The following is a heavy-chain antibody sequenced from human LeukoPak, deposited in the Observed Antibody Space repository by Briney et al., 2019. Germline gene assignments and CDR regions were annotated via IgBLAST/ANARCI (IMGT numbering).Heavy chain of an antibody. CDR1: GFTFSRSW. D-gene: IGHD1-26*01. Sequence: GFLRLSCVASGFTFSRSWMSWVRQAPGKGLEWVANMKPDGSERYYVDSVKGRFTVSRDNAKNSLYFQMNSLRAEDTAVYYCARERIVGAASTRYYGMDVWGQGTTVTVSS. V-gene: IGHV3-7*03. CDR2: MKPDGSER. CDR3: ARERIVGAASTRYYGMDV. J-gene: IGHJ6*02.